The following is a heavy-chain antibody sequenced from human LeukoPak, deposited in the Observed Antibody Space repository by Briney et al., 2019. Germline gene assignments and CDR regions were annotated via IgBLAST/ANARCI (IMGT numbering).Heavy chain of an antibody. Sequence: AGRCLRLSCAASGFTFASYAMTWVRQAPGKGLEWFSAIRVHCDSTYYADSVKGRFTISRDNYKNTLYLQMNSLRAEDTAVYYCARDSGIYDSSGYYGLSYYGMDVWGQGTTVSVSS. J-gene: IGHJ6*02. CDR1: GFTFASYA. D-gene: IGHD3-22*01. CDR2: IRVHCDST. V-gene: IGHV3-23*01. CDR3: ARDSGIYDSSGYYGLSYYGMDV.